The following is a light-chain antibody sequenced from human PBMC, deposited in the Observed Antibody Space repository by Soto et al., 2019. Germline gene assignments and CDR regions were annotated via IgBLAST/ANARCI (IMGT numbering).Light chain of an antibody. Sequence: QSALTQPPSASGSPGQSVTISCTGTSNDIGSYNDVAWYQQYPGKAPKLIIHDVFKRPSGVPDRFSGSKSGNTASLTVSGLRPDDEADYHCSSYAGNNKLIFGGGTKVTVL. CDR1: SNDIGSYND. J-gene: IGLJ2*01. CDR2: DVF. V-gene: IGLV2-8*01. CDR3: SSYAGNNKLI.